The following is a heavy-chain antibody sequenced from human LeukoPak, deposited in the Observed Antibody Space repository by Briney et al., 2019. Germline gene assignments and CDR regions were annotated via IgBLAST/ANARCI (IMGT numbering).Heavy chain of an antibody. D-gene: IGHD5-12*01. CDR1: GYTFTSYY. V-gene: IGHV1-69*13. CDR3: ARRVLRRGYSGYEGLDY. J-gene: IGHJ4*02. Sequence: SVKVSCKASGYTFTSYYMHWVRQAPGQGLEWMGGIIPIFGTANYAQKFQGRVTITADESTSTAYMELSSLRSEDTAVYYCARRVLRRGYSGYEGLDYWGQGTLVTVSS. CDR2: IIPIFGTA.